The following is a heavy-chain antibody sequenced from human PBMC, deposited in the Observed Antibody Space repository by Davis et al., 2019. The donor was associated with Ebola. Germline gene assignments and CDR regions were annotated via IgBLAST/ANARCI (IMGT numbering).Heavy chain of an antibody. CDR2: ISYDGSNK. V-gene: IGHV3-30*03. D-gene: IGHD5-18*01. CDR3: ARVSTAMVMMVDY. Sequence: SLKIPCAASGFTLSSFGMHRVRQAPGQGLEWVAVISYDGSNKDYAESVKGRFTISRDNAKNSLYLQMNSLRDEDTAVYYCARVSTAMVMMVDYWGQGTLVTVSS. J-gene: IGHJ4*02. CDR1: GFTLSSFG.